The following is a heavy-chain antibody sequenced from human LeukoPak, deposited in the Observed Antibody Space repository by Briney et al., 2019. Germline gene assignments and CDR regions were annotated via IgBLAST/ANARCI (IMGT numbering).Heavy chain of an antibody. CDR3: ARVGYSGYDYPFDY. V-gene: IGHV1-2*02. Sequence: ASVKVSRKASGYTFTGYYMHWVRQAPGQGLEWMGWINPNSGGTNYAQKFQGRVTMTRDTSISTAYMELSRLRSDDTAVYYCARVGYSGYDYPFDYWGQGTLVTVSS. CDR1: GYTFTGYY. D-gene: IGHD5-12*01. CDR2: INPNSGGT. J-gene: IGHJ4*02.